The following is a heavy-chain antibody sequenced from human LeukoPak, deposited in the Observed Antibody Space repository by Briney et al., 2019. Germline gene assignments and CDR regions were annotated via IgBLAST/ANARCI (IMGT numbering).Heavy chain of an antibody. CDR2: IYTSGST. J-gene: IGHJ4*02. CDR3: ARGCDGGVAPARLDY. D-gene: IGHD2-2*01. CDR1: GSSISSGSYY. V-gene: IGHV4-61*02. Sequence: SQTLSLTCTVSGSSISSGSYYWSWIRQPAGKGLEWIGRIYTSGSTNYNPSLKSRVTISVDTSKNQFSLKLSSVTAADTTVYYCARGCDGGVAPARLDYWGQGTLVTVSS.